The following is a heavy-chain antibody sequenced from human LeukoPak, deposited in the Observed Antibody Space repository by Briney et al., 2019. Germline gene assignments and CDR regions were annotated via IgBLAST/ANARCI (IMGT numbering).Heavy chain of an antibody. J-gene: IGHJ4*02. CDR1: GGSISSYY. D-gene: IGHD6-13*01. Sequence: PSETLSLTCTVSGGSISSYYWSWIRQPPGKGLEWIGYIYYSGSTNYNPSLKSRLTISVDTSKNQFSLKLSSVTAADTAVYYCARNGVEQQLVYFDYWGQGTLVTVSS. CDR3: ARNGVEQQLVYFDY. V-gene: IGHV4-59*01. CDR2: IYYSGST.